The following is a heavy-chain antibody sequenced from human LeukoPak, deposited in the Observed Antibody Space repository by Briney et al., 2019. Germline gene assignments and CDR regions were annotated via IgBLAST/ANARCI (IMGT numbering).Heavy chain of an antibody. CDR3: ARALERPNNDAFDI. D-gene: IGHD1-1*01. V-gene: IGHV3-33*01. CDR1: GFTFSGYG. CDR2: IWYDGSNK. J-gene: IGHJ3*02. Sequence: QSGGSLRLSCAASGFTFSGYGMHWVRQAPGKGLEWVAVIWYDGSNKYYADSVKGRFTISRDNSKNTLYPQMNSLRAEDTAVYYCARALERPNNDAFDIWGQGTMVTVSS.